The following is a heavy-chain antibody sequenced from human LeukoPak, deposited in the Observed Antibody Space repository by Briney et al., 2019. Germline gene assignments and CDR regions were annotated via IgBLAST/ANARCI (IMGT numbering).Heavy chain of an antibody. V-gene: IGHV3-48*03. CDR3: ARILVAAGGMDV. Sequence: GGSLRLSCAASGFTFSSYEMNWVRQAPGKGLEWVSYISSSGSTIYYADSAKGRFTISRDNAKNSLYLQMNSLRAEDTAVYYCARILVAAGGMDVWGKGTTVTVSS. CDR2: ISSSGSTI. J-gene: IGHJ6*04. CDR1: GFTFSSYE. D-gene: IGHD5-12*01.